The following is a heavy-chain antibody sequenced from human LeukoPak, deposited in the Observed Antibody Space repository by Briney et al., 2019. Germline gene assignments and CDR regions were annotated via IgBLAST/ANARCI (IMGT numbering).Heavy chain of an antibody. D-gene: IGHD2-2*01. CDR2: ISFDGSYK. V-gene: IGHV3-30*04. J-gene: IGHJ4*02. CDR3: ARSYCPSNSCYGVKFDH. Sequence: PGGSLRLSCAASGFTFTNYAMHWVRQAPGKGLEWVAIISFDGSYKYYADSVKGRFTISRDNSKNTLYLQMNSLRAEDTAVYYCARSYCPSNSCYGVKFDHWGQGILVTVSS. CDR1: GFTFTNYA.